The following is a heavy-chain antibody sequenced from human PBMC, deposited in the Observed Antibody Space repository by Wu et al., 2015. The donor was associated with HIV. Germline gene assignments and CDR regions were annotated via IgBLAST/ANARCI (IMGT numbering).Heavy chain of an antibody. V-gene: IGHV1-8*03. Sequence: QVQLVQSGAELRKPGASVKVSCRASGYTLTQFDIHWVRQATGQGLEWMGWMNPNSGNIVYTQKFLGRVTITRNTSINTAYMELGSLKSEDTAVYYCARGGRYCGGDCYSAADYWGQGTLVTVSS. J-gene: IGHJ4*02. CDR3: ARGGRYCGGDCYSAADY. CDR2: MNPNSGNI. CDR1: GYTLTQFD. D-gene: IGHD2-21*01.